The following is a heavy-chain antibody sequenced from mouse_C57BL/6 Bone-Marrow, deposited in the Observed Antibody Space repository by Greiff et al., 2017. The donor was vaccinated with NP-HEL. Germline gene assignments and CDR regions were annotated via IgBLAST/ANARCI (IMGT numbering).Heavy chain of an antibody. Sequence: VKLMESGPGLVAPSQSLSITCTVSGFSLTSYGVHWVRQPPGKGLEWLVVIWSDGSTTYNSALKSRLSISKDNSKSQVFLKMNSLQTDDTAMYYCARHRRDYYAMDYWGQGTSVTVSS. V-gene: IGHV2-6-1*01. J-gene: IGHJ4*01. CDR3: ARHRRDYYAMDY. CDR2: IWSDGST. CDR1: GFSLTSYG.